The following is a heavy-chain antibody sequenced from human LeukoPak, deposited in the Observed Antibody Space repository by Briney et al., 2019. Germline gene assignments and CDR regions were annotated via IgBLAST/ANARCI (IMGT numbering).Heavy chain of an antibody. CDR2: IYYSGST. D-gene: IGHD3-22*01. CDR1: GGSIGSYY. J-gene: IGHJ4*02. CDR3: ARDNGSGYGYYFDH. Sequence: SETLSLTCTVSGGSIGSYYWSWIRQPPGKGLEWIGYIYYSGSTNYNPSLKSRVTISVDTSKNQFSLKLSSVTAADTAVYYCARDNGSGYGYYFDHWGQGTLVTVSS. V-gene: IGHV4-59*01.